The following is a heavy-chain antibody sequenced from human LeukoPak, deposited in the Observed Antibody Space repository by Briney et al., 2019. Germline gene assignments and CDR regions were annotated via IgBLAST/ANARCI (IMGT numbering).Heavy chain of an antibody. CDR1: GGSFSGYY. CDR2: INHSGST. D-gene: IGHD3-3*01. V-gene: IGHV4-34*01. Sequence: PSETLSFTCAVYGGSFSGYYWSWIRQPPGKGLEWIGEINHSGSTNYNPSLKSRVTISVDTSKNQFSLKLSSVTAADTAVYYCARRITNWFDPWGQGTLVTVSS. CDR3: ARRITNWFDP. J-gene: IGHJ5*02.